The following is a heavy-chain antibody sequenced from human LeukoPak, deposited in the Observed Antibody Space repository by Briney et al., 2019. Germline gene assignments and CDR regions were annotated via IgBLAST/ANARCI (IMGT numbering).Heavy chain of an antibody. CDR3: ARGLAAAGTH. CDR1: GFTFSSYE. Sequence: GGSLRLSCAASGFTFSSYEMNWVRQAPGEGLEWVSYISSSGSTIYYADSVKGRFTISRDNAKNSLYLQMNSLRAEDTAVYYCARGLAAAGTHWGQGTLVTVSS. V-gene: IGHV3-48*03. J-gene: IGHJ4*02. D-gene: IGHD6-13*01. CDR2: ISSSGSTI.